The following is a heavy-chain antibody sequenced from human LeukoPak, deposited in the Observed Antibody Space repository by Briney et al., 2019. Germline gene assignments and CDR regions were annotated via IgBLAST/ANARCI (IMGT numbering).Heavy chain of an antibody. CDR3: ARWYSSSWYGAGYYFDY. Sequence: PSETLSLTCTVSGGSLSSSSYYWGWIRQPPGKGLEWIGSIYYSGSTYYNPSLKSRVTISVDTSKNQFSLKLSSVTAADTAVYYCARWYSSSWYGAGYYFDYWGQGTLVTVSS. J-gene: IGHJ4*02. CDR1: GGSLSSSSYY. D-gene: IGHD6-13*01. CDR2: IYYSGST. V-gene: IGHV4-39*01.